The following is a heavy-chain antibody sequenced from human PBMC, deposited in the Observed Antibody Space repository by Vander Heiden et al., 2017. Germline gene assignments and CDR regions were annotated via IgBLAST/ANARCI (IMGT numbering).Heavy chain of an antibody. CDR1: GFTFSTYA. V-gene: IGHV3-30*04. CDR3: AVAHKWLERSNYYSGMDV. CDR2: ISYDGSSK. Sequence: QVQLVESGGGVVQPGRSLRVSCAASGFTFSTYALHWVRQAPGKGLEWVAVISYDGSSKYYADSVKGRFTISRDNSKNTLYLQMNSLRAEDTAVYYCAVAHKWLERSNYYSGMDVWGQGTTVTVSS. J-gene: IGHJ6*02. D-gene: IGHD1-1*01.